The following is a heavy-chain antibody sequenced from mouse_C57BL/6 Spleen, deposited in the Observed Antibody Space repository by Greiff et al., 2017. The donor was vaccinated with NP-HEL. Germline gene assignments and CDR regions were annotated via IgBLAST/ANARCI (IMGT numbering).Heavy chain of an antibody. CDR1: GYTFTSYW. D-gene: IGHD2-4*01. J-gene: IGHJ3*01. CDR2: INPNSGST. CDR3: ASGVGYYDYDEGFAY. Sequence: VKLQQPGAELVKPGASVKLSCKASGYTFTSYWMHWVKQRPGQGLEWIGMINPNSGSTNYNEKFKSKATLTVDKSSSTAYMQLSSLTSEDSAVYYCASGVGYYDYDEGFAYWGQGTLVTVSA. V-gene: IGHV1-64*01.